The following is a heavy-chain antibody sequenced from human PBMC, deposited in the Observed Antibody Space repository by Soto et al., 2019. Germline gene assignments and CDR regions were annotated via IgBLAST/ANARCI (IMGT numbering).Heavy chain of an antibody. Sequence: GGSLRLSCAASGFTFSSYGMHWVRQAPGKGLEWVAVISYDGSNKYYADSVKGRFTISRDNSKNTLYLQMNSLRAEDTAVYYCAKDLIGSGWPFDYWGQGTLVTVSS. CDR3: AKDLIGSGWPFDY. CDR2: ISYDGSNK. J-gene: IGHJ4*02. V-gene: IGHV3-30*18. D-gene: IGHD6-19*01. CDR1: GFTFSSYG.